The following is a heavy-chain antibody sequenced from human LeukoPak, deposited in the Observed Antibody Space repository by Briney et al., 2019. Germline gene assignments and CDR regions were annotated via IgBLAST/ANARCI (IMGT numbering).Heavy chain of an antibody. CDR3: ARLTGEYSSSRGYRYFDY. CDR2: IVPSDSYT. V-gene: IGHV5-10-1*01. CDR1: GYNFTNYW. Sequence: GESLRISCKGSGYNFTNYWISWVRQLPGKGLEWMGRIVPSDSYTNYSPSFQGHVTISADKSISTAYLQWSSLKASDTAMYYCARLTGEYSSSRGYRYFDYWGQGNLVTVSS. J-gene: IGHJ4*02. D-gene: IGHD6-13*01.